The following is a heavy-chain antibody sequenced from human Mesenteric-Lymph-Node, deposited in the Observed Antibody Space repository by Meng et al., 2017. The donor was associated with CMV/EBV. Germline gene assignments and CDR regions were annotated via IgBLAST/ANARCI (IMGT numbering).Heavy chain of an antibody. Sequence: GESLKISCAASGFTFSSYAMHWVRQAPGKGLEWVSVIYSGGNTHYADSVKGRFTISRDNSKNTLYLQMNSLRAEDAAVYYCAKSPVGDYYLDYWGQGTLVTVSS. CDR2: IYSGGNT. V-gene: IGHV3-23*03. CDR1: GFTFSSYA. D-gene: IGHD4-17*01. CDR3: AKSPVGDYYLDY. J-gene: IGHJ4*02.